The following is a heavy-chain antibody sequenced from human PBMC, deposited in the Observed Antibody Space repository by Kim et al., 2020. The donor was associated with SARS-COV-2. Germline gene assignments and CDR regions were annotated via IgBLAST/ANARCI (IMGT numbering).Heavy chain of an antibody. CDR1: GFTFSSYS. CDR2: ISSSSSYI. D-gene: IGHD6-13*01. V-gene: IGHV3-21*01. J-gene: IGHJ6*02. Sequence: GGSLRLSCAASGFTFSSYSMNWVRQAPGKGLEWVSSISSSSSYIYYADSVKGRFTISRDNAKNSLYLQMNSLRAEDTAVYYCARDLGSSWYGGSYYYYGMDVWGQGTTVTVSS. CDR3: ARDLGSSWYGGSYYYYGMDV.